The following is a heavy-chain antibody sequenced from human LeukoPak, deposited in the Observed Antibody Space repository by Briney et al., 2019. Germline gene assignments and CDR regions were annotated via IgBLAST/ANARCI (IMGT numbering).Heavy chain of an antibody. D-gene: IGHD6-19*01. Sequence: PGGSLRLSCAASGFTFSSYSMNWVRQAPGKGLEWVSYISSSSSTIYYADSVKGRFTISRDNAKNSLYVQMNSLRAEDTAVYYCAKERNLEIAVAGRIFDYWGQGTLVTVSS. CDR1: GFTFSSYS. CDR3: AKERNLEIAVAGRIFDY. J-gene: IGHJ4*02. CDR2: ISSSSSTI. V-gene: IGHV3-48*01.